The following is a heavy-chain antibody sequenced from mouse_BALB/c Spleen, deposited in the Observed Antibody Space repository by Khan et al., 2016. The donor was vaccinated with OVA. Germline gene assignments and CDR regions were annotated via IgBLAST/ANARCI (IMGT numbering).Heavy chain of an antibody. D-gene: IGHD2-14*01. CDR3: ARSGRYYWYFDV. CDR1: DYTFTNYW. CDR2: IDPSNSET. J-gene: IGHJ1*01. Sequence: VELVESGPELVRPGASVKMSCKASDYTFTNYWMHWVKQRPGQGLEWIGLIDPSNSETRLNQKFKDKATLSVDKSSNTAYMQLSSLTSEDSAVYYCARSGRYYWYFDVWGAGTTVTVSS. V-gene: IGHV1-59*01.